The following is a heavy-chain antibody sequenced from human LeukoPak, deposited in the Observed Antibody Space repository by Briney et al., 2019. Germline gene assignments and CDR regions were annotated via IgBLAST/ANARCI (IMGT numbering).Heavy chain of an antibody. J-gene: IGHJ4*02. CDR3: ARHFDFWSGYRAPQDY. CDR1: GYSFGSYW. CDR2: TYPGDSET. V-gene: IGHV5-51*01. Sequence: GESLKISCKGFGYSFGSYWVAWVRQTPGKGLEWMGITYPGDSETRYSPSFQGQVTISADKSISTAYLQWSSLKASDTAMYYCARHFDFWSGYRAPQDYWGQGTLVTVSS. D-gene: IGHD3-3*01.